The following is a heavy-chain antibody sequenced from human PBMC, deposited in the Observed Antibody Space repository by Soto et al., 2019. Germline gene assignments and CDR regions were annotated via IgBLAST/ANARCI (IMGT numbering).Heavy chain of an antibody. CDR3: ARYMSAAGSFDN. Sequence: SETLSLTCAVSGGSINSSNWWSWVHQSPGRGLEWIGEIYHSGSTNYNSSLKNRVTTSEDKSKKQFSLKLTSVTAAYTAVYYCARYMSAAGSFDNWGQGTLVTVSS. J-gene: IGHJ4*02. CDR1: GGSINSSNW. V-gene: IGHV4-4*02. D-gene: IGHD6-13*01. CDR2: IYHSGST.